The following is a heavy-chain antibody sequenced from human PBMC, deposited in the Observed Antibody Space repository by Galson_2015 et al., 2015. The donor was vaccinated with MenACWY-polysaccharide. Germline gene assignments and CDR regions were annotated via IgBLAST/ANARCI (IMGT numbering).Heavy chain of an antibody. Sequence: ISSSSYYWGWIRQPPGKGLEWIASISYSGSTYYNPSLKSRVTISVDTSKNQFSLKLSSVTAADTAVYYCARHFPYDILTGYAFDIWGQGTMITVSS. CDR2: ISYSGST. CDR3: ARHFPYDILTGYAFDI. CDR1: ISSSSYY. J-gene: IGHJ3*02. D-gene: IGHD3-9*01. V-gene: IGHV4-39*01.